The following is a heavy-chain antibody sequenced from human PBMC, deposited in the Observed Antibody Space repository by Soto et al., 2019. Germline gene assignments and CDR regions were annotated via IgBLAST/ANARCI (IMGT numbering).Heavy chain of an antibody. Sequence: GGSLRLSCAASGFTFDDYAMHWVRQAPGKGLEWVSGISWNSGSIGYADSVKGRFTISRDNAKNSLYLQMNSLRAEDTALYYCRGDHYSYGIHVWGQGTTVTVSS. V-gene: IGHV3-9*01. CDR3: RGDHYSYGIHV. CDR1: GFTFDDYA. CDR2: ISWNSGSI. J-gene: IGHJ6*02.